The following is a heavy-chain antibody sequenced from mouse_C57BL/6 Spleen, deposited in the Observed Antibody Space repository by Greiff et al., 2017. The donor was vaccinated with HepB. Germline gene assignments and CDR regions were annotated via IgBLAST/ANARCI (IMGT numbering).Heavy chain of an antibody. D-gene: IGHD4-1*01. J-gene: IGHJ2*01. CDR1: GYAFSSYW. V-gene: IGHV1-80*01. Sequence: VQLQQSGAELVKPGASVKISCKASGYAFSSYWMNWVKQRPGKGLEWIGQIYPGDGDTNYNGKFKGKATLTADKSSSTAYMQLSSLTSEDSAVYFWAREVNWDFFDYWGQGTTLTVSS. CDR3: AREVNWDFFDY. CDR2: IYPGDGDT.